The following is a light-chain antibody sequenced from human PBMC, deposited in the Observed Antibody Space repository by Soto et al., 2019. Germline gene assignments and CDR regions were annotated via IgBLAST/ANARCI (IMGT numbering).Light chain of an antibody. CDR1: QSVLYSSNNKNY. CDR3: QQYYSTPRGS. CDR2: WAS. V-gene: IGKV4-1*01. J-gene: IGKJ1*01. Sequence: DIVMTQSPDSLAVSLGERATINCKSSQSVLYSSNNKNYLAWYQQKPGQPPKLLIYWASTRESGVPDRFSGSGSGTDFTLHISSMQAEDVAVYYCQQYYSTPRGSFGQGTKVEIK.